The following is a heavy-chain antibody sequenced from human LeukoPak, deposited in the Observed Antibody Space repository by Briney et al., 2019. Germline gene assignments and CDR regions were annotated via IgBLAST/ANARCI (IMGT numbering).Heavy chain of an antibody. J-gene: IGHJ3*02. CDR1: GFTFSNFN. Sequence: GGSLRLSCAASGFTFSNFNMNWVRQAPGEGLGWGSSISTSSSYIYYADSVKGRFTISRDNAKNSLYLQMNSLRADDTAVYYCARGLQFNDAFDIWGQGTMVTVSS. CDR2: ISTSSSYI. D-gene: IGHD5-24*01. CDR3: ARGLQFNDAFDI. V-gene: IGHV3-21*01.